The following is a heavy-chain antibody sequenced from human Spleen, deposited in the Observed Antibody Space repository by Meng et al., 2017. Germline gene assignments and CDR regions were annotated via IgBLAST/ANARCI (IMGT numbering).Heavy chain of an antibody. CDR2: ISAYNGNT. J-gene: IGHJ5*02. CDR3: ARVLSLAVVAASLQYWFDP. Sequence: ASVTVSCKASGYTFTSYGISWVRQAPGQGLEWMGWISAYNGNTNYAQKRQGKVTMTTDTSTSTAYMELRSLRSDDTAVYYCARVLSLAVVAASLQYWFDPWGQGTLVTVSS. V-gene: IGHV1-18*01. CDR1: GYTFTSYG. D-gene: IGHD2-15*01.